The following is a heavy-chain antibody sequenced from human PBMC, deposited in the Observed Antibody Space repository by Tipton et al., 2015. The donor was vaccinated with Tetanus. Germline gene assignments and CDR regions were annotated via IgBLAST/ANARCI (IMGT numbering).Heavy chain of an antibody. J-gene: IGHJ4*02. Sequence: QVQLVQSGAEVKKPGASVKVSCKASGYTFTGYYMHWVRQAPGQGLEWMGWINPNSGGTNYAQKFQGRVTMTRDTSISTAYMELSRLRSDDTAVYYCARVQASSSWFTHRFPFDYWGQGTLVTVSS. CDR3: ARVQASSSWFTHRFPFDY. CDR1: GYTFTGYY. CDR2: INPNSGGT. D-gene: IGHD6-13*01. V-gene: IGHV1-2*02.